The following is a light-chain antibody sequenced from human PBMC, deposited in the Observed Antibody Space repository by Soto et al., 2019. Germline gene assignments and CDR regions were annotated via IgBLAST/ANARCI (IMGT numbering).Light chain of an antibody. J-gene: IGKJ1*01. Sequence: MTLSPATLSLSPGERATLSCRASQSVSIKLAWYQQRPGQAPRLLIYGASSRATGIPARFSGSGSGTGFTLTISSLEPEDFAVDCSQQCRNWPRTFGQGTKVDI. V-gene: IGKV3-11*01. CDR2: GAS. CDR3: QQCRNWPRT. CDR1: QSVSIK.